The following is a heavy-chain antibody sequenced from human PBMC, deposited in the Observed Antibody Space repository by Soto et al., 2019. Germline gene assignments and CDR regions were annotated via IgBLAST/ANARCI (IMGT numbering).Heavy chain of an antibody. D-gene: IGHD1-26*01. CDR1: GFSLNNARMG. J-gene: IGHJ4*02. Sequence: QVTLKESGPVLVKPTETLTLTCTVSGFSLNNARMGVTWIRQPPGKALEWLAHIFSNDEKSYSTSLKSRLTISKDTSKSQVVLTMTNMDPVDTATYYCARHGRGVGARPLDYWGQGTLVTVSS. CDR3: ARHGRGVGARPLDY. V-gene: IGHV2-26*01. CDR2: IFSNDEK.